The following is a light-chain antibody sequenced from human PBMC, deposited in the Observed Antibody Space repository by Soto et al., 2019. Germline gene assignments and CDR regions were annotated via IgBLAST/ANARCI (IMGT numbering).Light chain of an antibody. V-gene: IGLV1-44*01. J-gene: IGLJ1*01. Sequence: QSVLTQPPSASGTPGQRVTISCSGSSSNIGRNTANWYQQLPGTAPKLLIYNNNQRPSGVPDRFSGSKCGTSASLAISGLESEHEDDYYCAAWDDSLRGYVFGAGTKVTVL. CDR2: NNN. CDR1: SSNIGRNT. CDR3: AAWDDSLRGYV.